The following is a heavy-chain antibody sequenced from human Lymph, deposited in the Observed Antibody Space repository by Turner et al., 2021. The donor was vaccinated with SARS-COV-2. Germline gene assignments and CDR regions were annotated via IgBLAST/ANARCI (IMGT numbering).Heavy chain of an antibody. CDR1: GFTFSNYS. D-gene: IGHD4-17*01. V-gene: IGHV3-21*01. CDR2: ISSSSSYI. J-gene: IGHJ4*02. Sequence: EVQLVESGGGLVKSGVSLRLSCAASGFTFSNYSMNWVRQAQGKGLEWISSISSSSSYIYYADSVKGRFTISRDDAKNSLYLQMNSLRAEDTAVYYCARDIPTTADYFDYWGQGTLVTVSS. CDR3: ARDIPTTADYFDY.